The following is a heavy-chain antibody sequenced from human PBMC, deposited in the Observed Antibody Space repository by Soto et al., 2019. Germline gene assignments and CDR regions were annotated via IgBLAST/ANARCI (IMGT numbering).Heavy chain of an antibody. Sequence: SETLSLTCTVSGGSISSYYWSWIRQPPGKGLEWIGYIYYSGSTNYNPSLKSRVTISVDTSKNQFSLKLSSVTAADTAVYYCARDLYYGMDVWGQGATVTVSS. CDR1: GGSISSYY. J-gene: IGHJ6*02. CDR2: IYYSGST. V-gene: IGHV4-59*01. CDR3: ARDLYYGMDV.